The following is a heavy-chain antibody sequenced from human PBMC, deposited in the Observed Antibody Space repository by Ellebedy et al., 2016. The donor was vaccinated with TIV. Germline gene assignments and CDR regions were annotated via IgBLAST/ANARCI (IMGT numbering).Heavy chain of an antibody. D-gene: IGHD6-19*01. J-gene: IGHJ6*02. CDR2: SDGAGAHT. V-gene: IGHV3-74*03. CDR1: EFTISIFW. Sequence: GESLKISCAASEFTISIFWMHWVRQVPGKGMMWISGSDGAGAHTTYADSVKGRFTISSDNAKNTLYLQMNSLRAEDTAVYYCARGSWACSGSMDVWGQGTTVTVSS. CDR3: ARGSWACSGSMDV.